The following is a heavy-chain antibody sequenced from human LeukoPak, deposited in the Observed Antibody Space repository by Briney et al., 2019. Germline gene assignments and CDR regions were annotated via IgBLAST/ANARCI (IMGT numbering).Heavy chain of an antibody. CDR2: INPSGGST. J-gene: IGHJ5*02. D-gene: IGHD4-23*01. CDR1: GYTFTSSS. CDR3: ARDNSVEDTAWWFDP. V-gene: IGHV1-46*01. Sequence: GASVKVSCKASGYTFTSSSMHWVRQAPGQGLEWMGIINPSGGSTSYAQKFQGRVTMTRDMSTSTDYMELSSLRSEDTAVYYCARDNSVEDTAWWFDPWGQGTLVTVSS.